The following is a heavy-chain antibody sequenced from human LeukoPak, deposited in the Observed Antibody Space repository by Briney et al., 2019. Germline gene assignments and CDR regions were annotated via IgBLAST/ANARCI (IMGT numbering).Heavy chain of an antibody. J-gene: IGHJ4*02. V-gene: IGHV3-21*06. CDR2: IGPTGSDR. CDR1: GLTFSTSG. D-gene: IGHD1-14*01. CDR3: ATETNGRHYDY. Sequence: AGGSLRLSCTASGLTFSTSGFNWVRQAPGKGLEWVASIGPTGSDRYHADSIKGRFTISRDNANNFLYLQMNSLRAEDTAVYYCATETNGRHYDYWGQGTVLTVSS.